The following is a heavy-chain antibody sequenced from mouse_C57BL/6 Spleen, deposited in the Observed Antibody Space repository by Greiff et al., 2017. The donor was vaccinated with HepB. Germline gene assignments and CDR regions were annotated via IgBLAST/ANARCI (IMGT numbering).Heavy chain of an antibody. Sequence: QVQLQQPGAELVKPGASVKLSCKASGYTFTSYWMHWVKQRPGQGLEWIGMIHPNSGSTNYNEKFKSKATLTVDKSSSTAYMQLSSLTSEDSAVYDCARCGYYDYDGPYWYFDVWGTGTTVTVSS. D-gene: IGHD2-4*01. CDR2: IHPNSGST. CDR1: GYTFTSYW. J-gene: IGHJ1*03. V-gene: IGHV1-64*01. CDR3: ARCGYYDYDGPYWYFDV.